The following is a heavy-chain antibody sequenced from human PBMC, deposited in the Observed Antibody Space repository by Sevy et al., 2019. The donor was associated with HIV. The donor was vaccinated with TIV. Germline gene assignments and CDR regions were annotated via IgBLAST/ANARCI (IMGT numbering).Heavy chain of an antibody. CDR3: AKWSGDYPLYYCDF. D-gene: IGHD2-21*02. J-gene: IGHJ4*02. CDR1: GSTFKNHG. Sequence: GGSLRLSCEVSGSTFKNHGMHWVRQAPGKGLEWLAAIRRDDTPVDYAASVKGRFTISRDIFKNTLYLQMNSLRVEDTAVYYCAKWSGDYPLYYCDFWGQGTLVTVSS. CDR2: IRRDDTPV. V-gene: IGHV3-30*02.